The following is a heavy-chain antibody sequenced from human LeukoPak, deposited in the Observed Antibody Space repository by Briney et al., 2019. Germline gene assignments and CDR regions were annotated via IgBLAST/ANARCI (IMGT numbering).Heavy chain of an antibody. CDR3: ARDVPPHAFDI. V-gene: IGHV4-34*01. CDR2: INHSGST. Sequence: SETLSLTCAVYGGSFSGYCWSWIRQPPGKGLEWIGEINHSGSTNYNPSLKSRVTISVDTSKNQFSLKLSSVTAADTAVYYCARDVPPHAFDIWGQGTMVTVSS. J-gene: IGHJ3*02. CDR1: GGSFSGYC.